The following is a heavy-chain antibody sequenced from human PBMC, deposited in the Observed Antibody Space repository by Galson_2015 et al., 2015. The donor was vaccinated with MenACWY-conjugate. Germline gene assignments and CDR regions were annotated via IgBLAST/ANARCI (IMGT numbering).Heavy chain of an antibody. J-gene: IGHJ6*03. CDR3: ARATVTDDYYYYYMDV. CDR1: GFTFSSYW. CDR2: INSDGSST. D-gene: IGHD4-17*01. Sequence: SLRLSCAASGFTFSSYWMHWVRQAPGKGLVWVSRINSDGSSTSYADPVKGRFTISRDNAKNTLYLQMNSLRAEDTAVYYCARATVTDDYYYYYMDVWGKGTTVTVSS. V-gene: IGHV3-74*01.